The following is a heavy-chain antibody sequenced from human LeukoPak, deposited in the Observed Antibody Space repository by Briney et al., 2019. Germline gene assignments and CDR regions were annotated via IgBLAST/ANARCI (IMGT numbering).Heavy chain of an antibody. D-gene: IGHD1-26*01. V-gene: IGHV3-30*18. CDR1: GVTFSSYG. CDR2: ISYDGSNK. CDR3: AKEGARSSLDY. Sequence: GGSLRLSCAASGVTFSSYGMHWVRQAPGKGLGWVAVISYDGSNKYYADSVKGRFTISRDNSKNTLYLQMNSLRAEDKAVYYCAKEGARSSLDYWGQGTLVTVSS. J-gene: IGHJ4*02.